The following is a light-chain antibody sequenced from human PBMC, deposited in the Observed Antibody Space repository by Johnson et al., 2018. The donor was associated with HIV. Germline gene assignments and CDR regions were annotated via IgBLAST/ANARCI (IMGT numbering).Light chain of an antibody. CDR3: GTWDSSLSAYV. CDR2: ENN. Sequence: QSVLKQPPSVSAAPGQKVTISCSGSSSNIGNNYVSWFQQLPGTAPKLLIYENNKRPSGIPDRFSGSKSGTSATLGITGLQTGDEADYYCGTWDSSLSAYVFGTVTVVTGL. CDR1: SSNIGNNY. V-gene: IGLV1-51*02. J-gene: IGLJ1*01.